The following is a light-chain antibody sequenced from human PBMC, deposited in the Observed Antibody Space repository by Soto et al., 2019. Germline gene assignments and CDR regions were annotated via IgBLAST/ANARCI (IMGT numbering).Light chain of an antibody. Sequence: QSALTQPASVSGSPGQSITISCTGTSSDLAIYNYFSWYQQQPGKAPKLMIYQVTNRHSGVSNLFSGSRSGNTASRTISGLHAEDVADYYCRSYTASSTDVFGTGTKLTVL. CDR2: QVT. V-gene: IGLV2-14*01. CDR1: SSDLAIYNY. J-gene: IGLJ1*01. CDR3: RSYTASSTDV.